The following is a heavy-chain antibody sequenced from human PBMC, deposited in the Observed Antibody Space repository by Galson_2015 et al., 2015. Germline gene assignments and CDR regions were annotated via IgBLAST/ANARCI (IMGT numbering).Heavy chain of an antibody. CDR1: GFTFGDYA. V-gene: IGHV3-49*04. D-gene: IGHD2-8*02. CDR2: IRSKAYGGTT. CDR3: TRVGYCAGGVCSPLGY. Sequence: SLRLSCAASGFTFGDYAVSWVRQAPGKGLEWVGFIRSKAYGGTTEYAASVKGRFTISRDDSKSIAYLQMNSLKTEDTAVYYCTRVGYCAGGVCSPLGYWGQGTLVTVSS. J-gene: IGHJ4*02.